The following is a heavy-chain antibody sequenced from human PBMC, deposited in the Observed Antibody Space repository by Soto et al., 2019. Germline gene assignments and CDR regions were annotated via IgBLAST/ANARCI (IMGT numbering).Heavy chain of an antibody. D-gene: IGHD3-10*01. CDR3: AKDRNGGVRGRNQYYYYMDV. Sequence: PGGSLRLSCAASGFTFSSYAMSWVRQAPGKGLEWVSAISGSGGSTYYADSVKGRFTISRDNSKNTLYLQMNSLRAEDTAVYYCAKDRNGGVRGRNQYYYYMDVWAKGTTVTVSS. CDR2: ISGSGGST. V-gene: IGHV3-23*01. J-gene: IGHJ6*03. CDR1: GFTFSSYA.